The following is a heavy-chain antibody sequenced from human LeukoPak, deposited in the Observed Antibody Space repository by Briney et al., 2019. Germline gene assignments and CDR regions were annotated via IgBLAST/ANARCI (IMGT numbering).Heavy chain of an antibody. V-gene: IGHV3-7*01. J-gene: IGHJ4*02. CDR3: ARDPGYSSFDY. D-gene: IGHD5-12*01. CDR1: GFTFSNYW. Sequence: PGGSLRLSCAASGFTFSNYWVTWVRQTPGKGLEFVANISRDGSVKNYVDSVKGRFTISRDNAKNSLYLQMSSLRVDDTAIYYCARDPGYSSFDYWGQGTLVTVSS. CDR2: ISRDGSVK.